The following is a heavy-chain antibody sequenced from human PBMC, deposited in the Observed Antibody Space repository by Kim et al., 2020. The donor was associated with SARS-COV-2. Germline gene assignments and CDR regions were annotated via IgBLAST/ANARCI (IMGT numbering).Heavy chain of an antibody. Sequence: GGSLRLSCSASGFAFSNYGMHWVRQAPEKGLEFVSAIGASGVTIYYVDSVKGRFTISRDNSRNTLYLQMTTLRPEDTAIYYCVPLGRDTSCFVGVDYWG. CDR2: IGASGVTI. V-gene: IGHV3-64D*06. D-gene: IGHD2-15*01. CDR3: VPLGRDTSCFVGVDY. J-gene: IGHJ4*01. CDR1: GFAFSNYG.